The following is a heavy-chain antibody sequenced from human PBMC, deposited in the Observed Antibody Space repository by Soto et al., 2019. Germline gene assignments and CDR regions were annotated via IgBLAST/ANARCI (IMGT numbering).Heavy chain of an antibody. J-gene: IGHJ3*02. Sequence: SETLSLTCTVSGGSISSSYWSWIRQPPGKGLGWLAYIYDDGSANYNPSLKSRATISLXXXXXXFXLXLXXXTAAXTAVYDCARHRIAACRGDAFDIWGQGTMVTV. D-gene: IGHD6-6*01. CDR1: GGSISSSY. CDR3: ARHRIAACRGDAFDI. CDR2: IYDDGSA. V-gene: IGHV4-59*01.